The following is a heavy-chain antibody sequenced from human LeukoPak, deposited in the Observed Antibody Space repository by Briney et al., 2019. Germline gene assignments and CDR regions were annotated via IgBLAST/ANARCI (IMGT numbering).Heavy chain of an antibody. CDR3: ARLAWGRLDY. Sequence: SETLSLTCSVSGYSISSGYYWGWTRQPPGKGLEWIGNIYQSGSTYYNPSLKSRVTISVDTSKNQFSLKLSSVTAADTAVYYCARLAWGRLDYWGQGTLVTVSS. V-gene: IGHV4-38-2*02. CDR1: GYSISSGYY. J-gene: IGHJ4*02. CDR2: IYQSGST. D-gene: IGHD7-27*01.